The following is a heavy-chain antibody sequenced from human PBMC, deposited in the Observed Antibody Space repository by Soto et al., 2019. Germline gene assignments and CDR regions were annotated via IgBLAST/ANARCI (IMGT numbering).Heavy chain of an antibody. V-gene: IGHV1-18*01. J-gene: IGHJ4*02. CDR1: GYTFTSYG. Sequence: SVKVSCKASGYTFTSYGISWVRQAPGQGLEWMGWVSAYNGNTNYAQKLQGRVTMTTGTSTSTAYMELRSLRSDDTAVYYCARDYGDCSSTSCPFDYWGQGTLVTVSS. D-gene: IGHD2-2*01. CDR3: ARDYGDCSSTSCPFDY. CDR2: VSAYNGNT.